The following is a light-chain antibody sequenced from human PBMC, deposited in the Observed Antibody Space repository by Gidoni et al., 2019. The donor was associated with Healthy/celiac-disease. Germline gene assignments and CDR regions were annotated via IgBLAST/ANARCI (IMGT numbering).Light chain of an antibody. J-gene: IGLJ2*01. CDR1: TGAVTSGHY. Sequence: QAVATQEPSLTVSPGGTVTLTCGSSTGAVTSGHYPYWFQQKPGQAPRTLIYDTSNKHSWTPARFSGSLLGGKAALTLSGAQPEDEAEYYCLLSYSGAQVVFGGGTKLTVL. CDR2: DTS. V-gene: IGLV7-46*01. CDR3: LLSYSGAQVV.